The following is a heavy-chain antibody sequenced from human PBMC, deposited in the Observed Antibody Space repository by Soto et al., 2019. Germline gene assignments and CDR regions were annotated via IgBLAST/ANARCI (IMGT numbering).Heavy chain of an antibody. V-gene: IGHV1-2*04. J-gene: IGHJ4*02. Sequence: ASVKVSFKASGYTFTGYYMHWVRQAPGQGLEWMGWINPNSGGTNYAQKFQGWVTMTRDTSISTAYMELSRLGSDDTAVYYCARVAYSSGWYIVDYWGQGTLVTVSS. CDR1: GYTFTGYY. D-gene: IGHD6-19*01. CDR2: INPNSGGT. CDR3: ARVAYSSGWYIVDY.